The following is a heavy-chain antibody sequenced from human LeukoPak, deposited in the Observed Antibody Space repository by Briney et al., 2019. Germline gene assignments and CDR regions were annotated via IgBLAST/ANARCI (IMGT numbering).Heavy chain of an antibody. V-gene: IGHV1-2*02. CDR2: INPNSGGT. CDR1: GYTFTGYY. Sequence: GASVKVSCKASGYTFTGYYMHWVRQAPGQGLEWMGWINPNSGGTNYAQKFQGRVTMTRDTSISTAYMELSRLRSDDTAVYYCARESVYSSSSGSAADAFDIWGQGTMVTVSS. D-gene: IGHD6-6*01. J-gene: IGHJ3*02. CDR3: ARESVYSSSSGSAADAFDI.